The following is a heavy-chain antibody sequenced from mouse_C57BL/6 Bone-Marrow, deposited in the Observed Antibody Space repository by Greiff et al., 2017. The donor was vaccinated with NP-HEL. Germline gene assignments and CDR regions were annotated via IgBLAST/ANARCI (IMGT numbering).Heavy chain of an antibody. CDR3: SRRLLPFDY. CDR2: ISSGGSYT. Sequence: EVKLVESGGDLVKPGGSLKLSCAASGFTFSSYGMSWVRQTPDKRLEWVANISSGGSYTYYPDSVKGRFTISRDNAKNTLYLQMSSLKSEDTAMYYCSRRLLPFDYWGQGTTLTVSS. J-gene: IGHJ2*01. CDR1: GFTFSSYG. V-gene: IGHV5-6*02.